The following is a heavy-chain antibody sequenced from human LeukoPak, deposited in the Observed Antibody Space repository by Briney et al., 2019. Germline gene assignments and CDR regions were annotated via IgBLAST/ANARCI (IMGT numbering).Heavy chain of an antibody. D-gene: IGHD3-10*01. CDR3: ARDNTLWFGGGAFDI. CDR2: ISSSGSTI. V-gene: IGHV3-48*03. CDR1: GFTFSSYE. J-gene: IGHJ3*02. Sequence: GGSLRLSCAAYGFTFSSYEMNWVRQAPGKGLEWVSYISSSGSTIYYADSVKGRFTISRDNAKNSLYLQMNSLRAEDTAVYYCARDNTLWFGGGAFDIWGQGTMVTVSS.